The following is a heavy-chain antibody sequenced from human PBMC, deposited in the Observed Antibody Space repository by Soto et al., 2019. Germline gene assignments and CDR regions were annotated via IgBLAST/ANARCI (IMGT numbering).Heavy chain of an antibody. CDR2: INWNGGST. V-gene: IGHV3-20*04. D-gene: IGHD6-19*01. CDR3: ARLYSSAWYGPGRY. Sequence: PGGSLRLSCAASGFTFDDYGMSWVRQAPGKGLEWVSGINWNGGSTGYADSVKGRFTISRDNAKNSPYLQMNSLRAEDTALYYCARLYSSAWYGPGRYWGQGTLVTVSS. CDR1: GFTFDDYG. J-gene: IGHJ4*02.